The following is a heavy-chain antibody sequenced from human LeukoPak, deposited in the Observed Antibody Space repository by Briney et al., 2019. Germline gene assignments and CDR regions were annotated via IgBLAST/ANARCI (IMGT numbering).Heavy chain of an antibody. V-gene: IGHV3-11*04. CDR3: ATESGWLFDY. J-gene: IGHJ4*02. D-gene: IGHD6-19*01. CDR1: GFTFSDRY. CDR2: ISPNSNII. Sequence: PGGSLRLSCAAAGFTFSDRYMSWIRQAPGKGMEWVAYISPNSNIIHYADSVRGRFTISRDNAKNSLFLQVNTLRAEDTAMYYCATESGWLFDYWGQGTLVTVSS.